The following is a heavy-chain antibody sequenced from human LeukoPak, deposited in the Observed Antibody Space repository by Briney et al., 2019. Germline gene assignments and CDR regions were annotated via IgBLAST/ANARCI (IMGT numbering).Heavy chain of an antibody. D-gene: IGHD3-10*01. Sequence: GGSLRLSCAASGFTVSSNYMSWVRQAPGKGLEWVSVIYSGGGTYYADSVKGRFTISRDNSKNTLYLQMNSLRAEDTAVYYCAREVTTYYYGSGSYKGMDVWGQGTTVTVSS. CDR1: GFTVSSNY. J-gene: IGHJ6*02. V-gene: IGHV3-66*01. CDR3: AREVTTYYYGSGSYKGMDV. CDR2: IYSGGGT.